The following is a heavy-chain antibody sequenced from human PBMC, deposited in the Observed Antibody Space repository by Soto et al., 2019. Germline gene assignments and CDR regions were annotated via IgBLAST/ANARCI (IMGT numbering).Heavy chain of an antibody. CDR2: IRGKAYGGTT. V-gene: IGHV3-49*05. CDR1: GFTFGDHD. Sequence: EVQLVESGGGLVKPGRSLRLSCTTSGFTFGDHDMSWLRQAPGKGLEWLGFIRGKAYGGTTEYAASVKGRFAMSRDDSQVIAYLQMNSLKTEDTAVYYCARGVCTSTSCYYLFDFWGQGSLVTASS. CDR3: ARGVCTSTSCYYLFDF. D-gene: IGHD2-2*01. J-gene: IGHJ4*02.